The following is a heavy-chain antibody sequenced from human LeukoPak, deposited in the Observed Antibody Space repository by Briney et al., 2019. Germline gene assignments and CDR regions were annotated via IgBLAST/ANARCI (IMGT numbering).Heavy chain of an antibody. CDR3: AREILWFGEPNAFDI. D-gene: IGHD3-10*01. V-gene: IGHV3-7*01. CDR1: GFTFSSYW. CDR2: IKQDGSEK. Sequence: GGSLRLSCAASGFTFSSYWMSWVRQAPGKGLEWVANIKQDGSEKYYVDSVKGRFTISRDNAKNSLYLQMNSLRAEDTAVYYCAREILWFGEPNAFDIWGQGTMVTVSS. J-gene: IGHJ3*02.